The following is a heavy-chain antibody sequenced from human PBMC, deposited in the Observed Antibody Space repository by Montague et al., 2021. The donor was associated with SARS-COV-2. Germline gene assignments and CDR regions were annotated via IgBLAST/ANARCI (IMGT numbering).Heavy chain of an antibody. Sequence: TLSLTRTVSGASISTGICYWSWIRQPAGKGLEWIGRIRTTGHTDYXSSLESRVFMSVDTSTNQFSLSLTSVTAADTAVYFCARFGSGTLEFDLWGQGTLVTVSS. V-gene: IGHV4-61*02. D-gene: IGHD1-26*01. CDR1: GASISTGICY. J-gene: IGHJ4*02. CDR2: IRTTGHT. CDR3: ARFGSGTLEFDL.